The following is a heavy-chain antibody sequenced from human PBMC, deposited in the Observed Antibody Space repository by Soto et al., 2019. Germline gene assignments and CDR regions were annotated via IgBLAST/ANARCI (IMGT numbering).Heavy chain of an antibody. CDR2: IYYNGST. D-gene: IGHD2-15*01. V-gene: IGHV4-31*03. CDR1: GGSISSGGYY. J-gene: IGHJ3*02. Sequence: SETLSLTCTVSGGSISSGGYYWSWIRQHPGKGLEWIGYIYYNGSTYYNPSLKSRVTISVDTSKNQFSLKLSSVTAADTAVYYCARVSGYCSGGSCYSYGALDIWGQGTMVTVSS. CDR3: ARVSGYCSGGSCYSYGALDI.